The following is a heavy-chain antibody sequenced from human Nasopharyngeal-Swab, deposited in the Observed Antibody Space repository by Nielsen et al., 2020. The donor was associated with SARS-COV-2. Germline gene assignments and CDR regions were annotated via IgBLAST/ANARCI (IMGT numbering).Heavy chain of an antibody. CDR3: AHIPPLNIAAAPFDY. CDR2: IYWDDDK. V-gene: IGHV2-5*02. J-gene: IGHJ4*02. CDR1: GFSLGTSGVG. D-gene: IGHD6-13*01. Sequence: SGPTLVKPTQTLTLTCTFSGFSLGTSGVGVGWIRQPPGKALEWLALIYWDDDKRYSPSLKSRLTITKDTSKNQVVLTMTNMDPVDTATYYCAHIPPLNIAAAPFDYWGQGTLVTVSS.